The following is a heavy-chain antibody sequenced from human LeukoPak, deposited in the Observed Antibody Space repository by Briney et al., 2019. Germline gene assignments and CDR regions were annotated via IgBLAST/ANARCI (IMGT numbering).Heavy chain of an antibody. CDR2: IKEDGTEE. CDR1: GFTFSXXX. J-gene: IGHJ4*02. D-gene: IGHD1-1*01. CDR3: ARWNDGWEFDY. V-gene: IGHV3-7*03. Sequence: PGGSLRLSCAXSGFTFSXXXXXXXRXAPXXXLXGVAHIKEDGTEEYYVDSVKXRFTISXDNAKNSLYLQMNSLRAEDTAVYYCARWNDGWEFDYWGQGTLVSVSS.